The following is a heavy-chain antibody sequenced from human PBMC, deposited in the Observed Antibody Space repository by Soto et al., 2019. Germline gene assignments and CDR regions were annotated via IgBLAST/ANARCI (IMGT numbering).Heavy chain of an antibody. D-gene: IGHD6-13*01. CDR1: GFTFTTYA. J-gene: IGHJ4*02. V-gene: IGHV3-23*01. CDR2: ISGSGTTT. Sequence: EVQLLESGGGLVQPGGSLRLSCAASGFTFTTYAINWVRQAPGKGLEWVSGISGSGTTTYYADSVKGRFTVSRDNSKNTVFLKTNSLRVEDASVYYSARVRIAAAGTRYYFDYWGQGALVTVSS. CDR3: ARVRIAAAGTRYYFDY.